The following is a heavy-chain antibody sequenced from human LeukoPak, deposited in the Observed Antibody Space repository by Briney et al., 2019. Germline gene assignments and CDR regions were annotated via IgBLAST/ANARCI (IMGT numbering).Heavy chain of an antibody. CDR2: ISGSGGST. CDR1: GFTFSSYA. J-gene: IGHJ4*02. CDR3: ARAGNYYGTPNDY. Sequence: GGSLRLSCAASGFTFSSYAMSWVRQAPGKGLEWVSAISGSGGSTYYADSVKGRFTISRDNSKNTLYLQMNSLRAEDTAVYYCARAGNYYGTPNDYWGQGILVTVSS. D-gene: IGHD3-9*01. V-gene: IGHV3-23*01.